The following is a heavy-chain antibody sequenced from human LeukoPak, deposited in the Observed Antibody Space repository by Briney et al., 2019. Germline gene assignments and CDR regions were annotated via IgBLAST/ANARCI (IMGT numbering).Heavy chain of an antibody. J-gene: IGHJ5*02. V-gene: IGHV4-31*03. CDR1: GGSFSSGGYY. CDR3: ARGLYDFWSGYSNWFDP. D-gene: IGHD3-3*01. CDR2: MYYSGST. Sequence: PSETLSLTCTVSGGSFSSGGYYWSWIRQHPGKGLEWIGYMYYSGSTYYNPSLKSRVTISVDTSKNQFSLKLSSVTAADTAVYYCARGLYDFWSGYSNWFDPWGQGTLVTVSS.